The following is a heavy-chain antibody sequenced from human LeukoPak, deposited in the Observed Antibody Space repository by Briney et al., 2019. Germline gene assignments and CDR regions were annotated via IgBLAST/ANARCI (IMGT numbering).Heavy chain of an antibody. CDR1: GGSISSYY. D-gene: IGHD6-6*01. CDR3: ARDSRVPADYYYYMDV. J-gene: IGHJ6*03. CDR2: IYTSGST. V-gene: IGHV4-4*07. Sequence: SSETLSLTCTVPGGSISSYYWSWIRQPAGKGLEWIGRIYTSGSTNYNPSLKSRVTISVDKSKNQFSLKLSSVTAADTAVYYCARDSRVPADYYYYMDVWGKGTTVTVSS.